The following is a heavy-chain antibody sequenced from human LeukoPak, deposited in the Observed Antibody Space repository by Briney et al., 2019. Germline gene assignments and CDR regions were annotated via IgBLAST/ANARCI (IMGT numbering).Heavy chain of an antibody. V-gene: IGHV3-7*03. Sequence: GGSLRLSCAASGFTFSSYWMSWVRQAQGKGLEWVANIKQDGSEKYYVDSVKGRFTISRDNAKNSLYLQMNSLRAEDTAVYYCATPYGYGDCEEEGYYYGMDVWGKGTTVTVSS. D-gene: IGHD4-17*01. J-gene: IGHJ6*04. CDR1: GFTFSSYW. CDR3: ATPYGYGDCEEEGYYYGMDV. CDR2: IKQDGSEK.